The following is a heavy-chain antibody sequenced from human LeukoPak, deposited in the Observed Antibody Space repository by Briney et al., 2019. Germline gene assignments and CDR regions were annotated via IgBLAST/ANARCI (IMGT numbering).Heavy chain of an antibody. CDR3: ARHVREDTRFLDY. CDR1: GYGFTNYW. D-gene: IGHD2-15*01. V-gene: IGHV5-51*01. Sequence: GESLKISCKGSGYGFTNYWIGWVRQMPGKGLEWMGIIYPGGSDPRYSPSFQGQVTISADRSISTAYLQWSSLKASDTAMYYCARHVREDTRFLDYWGLGTLVTVSS. CDR2: IYPGGSDP. J-gene: IGHJ4*02.